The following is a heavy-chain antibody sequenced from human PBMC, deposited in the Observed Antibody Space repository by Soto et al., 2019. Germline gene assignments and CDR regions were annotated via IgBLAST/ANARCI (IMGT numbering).Heavy chain of an antibody. D-gene: IGHD3-16*02. CDR3: ATLDLGELSFAY. J-gene: IGHJ4*02. V-gene: IGHV1-8*01. Sequence: GASVKVSCKASGYTFTSYDINWVRQATGQGLEWMGWMNPNSGETIYAQKFQGRVTMTEDTSTDTAYMELSSLRSEDTAVYYCATLDLGELSFAYWGQGTLVTVSS. CDR1: GYTFTSYD. CDR2: MNPNSGET.